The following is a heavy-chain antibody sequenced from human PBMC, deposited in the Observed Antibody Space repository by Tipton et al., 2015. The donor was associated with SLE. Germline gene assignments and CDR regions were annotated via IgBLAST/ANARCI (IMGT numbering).Heavy chain of an antibody. D-gene: IGHD6-6*01. V-gene: IGHV3-74*01. CDR1: GFTFSSYW. J-gene: IGHJ4*02. Sequence: SLRLSCAASGFTFSSYWMHWVRQAPGKGLVWVSRINSDGSSTSYADSVKGRFTISRDNAKNTLYLQMNSLRAEDTAVYYCARVSWEYSRVQEPYFDYWGQGTLVTVSS. CDR3: ARVSWEYSRVQEPYFDY. CDR2: INSDGSST.